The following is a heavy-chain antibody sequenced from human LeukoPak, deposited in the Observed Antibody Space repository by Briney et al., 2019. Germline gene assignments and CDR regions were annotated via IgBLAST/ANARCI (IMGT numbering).Heavy chain of an antibody. CDR1: GFTFSSYA. J-gene: IGHJ3*01. CDR3: AKDPNGDYIGTFDV. Sequence: GGSLRLSCAASGFTFSSYAMSWVRQAPGKGLEWVSVISGSGDSTYYADSVKGRFTISRDNSKNTLYLQMNSLRAEDTAVYYCAKDPNGDYIGTFDVWGQGTMVTVS. D-gene: IGHD4-17*01. CDR2: ISGSGDST. V-gene: IGHV3-23*01.